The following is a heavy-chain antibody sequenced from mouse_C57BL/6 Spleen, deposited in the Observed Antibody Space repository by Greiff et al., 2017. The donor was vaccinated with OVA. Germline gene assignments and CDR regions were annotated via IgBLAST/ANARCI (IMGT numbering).Heavy chain of an antibody. CDR2: ISSGGSYT. J-gene: IGHJ2*01. V-gene: IGHV5-6*01. Sequence: EVHLVEYGGDLVKPGGSLKLSCAASGFTFSSYGMSWVRQTPDKRLEWVATISSGGSYTYYPDSVKGRFTISRDNAKNTLYLQMSSLKSEDTAMYYCARDFDYWGQGTTLTVSS. CDR1: GFTFSSYG. CDR3: ARDFDY.